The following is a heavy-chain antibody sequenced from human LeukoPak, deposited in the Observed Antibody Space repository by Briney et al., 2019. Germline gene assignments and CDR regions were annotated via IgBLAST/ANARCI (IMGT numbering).Heavy chain of an antibody. Sequence: GGSLRLSCAASGSPFDDYAMHWVRQAPGKGLEWVSLITWDGGSTYYADSVKGRFTISRDNSKNSLYLQMNSLRAEDTALYYCAKDALAVAGTFSNFDYWGQGTLVTVSS. CDR1: GSPFDDYA. CDR2: ITWDGGST. J-gene: IGHJ4*02. CDR3: AKDALAVAGTFSNFDY. D-gene: IGHD6-19*01. V-gene: IGHV3-43D*03.